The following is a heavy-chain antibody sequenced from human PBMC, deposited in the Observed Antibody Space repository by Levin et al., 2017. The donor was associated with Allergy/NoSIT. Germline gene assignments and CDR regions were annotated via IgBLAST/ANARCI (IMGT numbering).Heavy chain of an antibody. J-gene: IGHJ6*04. CDR1: GFTFSSYA. D-gene: IGHD6-13*01. V-gene: IGHV3-23*01. Sequence: GGSLRLSCAASGFTFSSYAMRWVRQAPGKGLEWVSGISGSGDTTYYADSVKGRFTISRDNSKNTLFLQMNSLRAEDTAVYYCAKEGGRAEAAAGGFGYYYYGLDVWGDGTTVTVSS. CDR2: ISGSGDTT. CDR3: AKEGGRAEAAAGGFGYYYYGLDV.